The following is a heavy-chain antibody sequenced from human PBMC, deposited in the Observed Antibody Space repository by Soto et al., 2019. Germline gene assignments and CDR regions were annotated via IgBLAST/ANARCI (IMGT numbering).Heavy chain of an antibody. CDR3: ASTIAIAAAGPFDY. CDR1: AVTFSSYA. CDR2: ISGSGGST. J-gene: IGHJ4*02. Sequence: GGPLRLSCASFAVTFSSYAMSLVRPAPGKGLEWVSAISGSGGSTYYADSVKGRFTSSRDNSKNTLYLQMNSLRAEDTAVYYCASTIAIAAAGPFDYWGQGTLVTVFS. D-gene: IGHD6-13*01. V-gene: IGHV3-23*01.